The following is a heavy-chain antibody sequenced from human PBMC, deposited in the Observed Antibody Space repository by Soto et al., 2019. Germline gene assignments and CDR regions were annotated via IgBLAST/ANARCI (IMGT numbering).Heavy chain of an antibody. V-gene: IGHV4-59*12. CDR3: ARGRPPHYYGSGSGCQDY. J-gene: IGHJ4*02. D-gene: IGHD3-10*01. CDR1: GGSISSYY. CDR2: IYYSGST. Sequence: PSETLSLTCTVSGGSISSYYWSWIRQPPGKGLEWIGYIYYSGSTNYNPSLKSRVTISVDTSKNQFSLKLSSVTAADTAVYYCARGRPPHYYGSGSGCQDYWGQGTLVTVSS.